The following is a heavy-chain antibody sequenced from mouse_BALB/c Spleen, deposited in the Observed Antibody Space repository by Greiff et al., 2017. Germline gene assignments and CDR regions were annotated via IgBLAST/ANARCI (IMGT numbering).Heavy chain of an antibody. Sequence: VQLKESGPSLVKPSQTLSLTCSVTGDSFTSGYWNWIRKFPGNKLEYMGYISYSGSTYYNPSLKCRITITRDTSKNQYYLQLNSVTTEDTATYYWARYNVYFDYWGQGTTLTVSS. CDR2: ISYSGST. CDR1: GDSFTSGY. CDR3: ARYNVYFDY. J-gene: IGHJ2*01. V-gene: IGHV3-8*02.